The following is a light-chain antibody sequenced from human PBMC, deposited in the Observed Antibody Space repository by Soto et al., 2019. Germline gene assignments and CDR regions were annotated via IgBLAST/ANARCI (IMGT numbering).Light chain of an antibody. CDR1: QSVLYSSNNKNF. V-gene: IGKV4-1*01. J-gene: IGKJ1*01. CDR3: QHYYTPPWT. Sequence: DIVMTQSPDSLAVSLGERATINCKSSQSVLYSSNNKNFLAWYQQKPGQPPKLIISWASTRESGVPDRFSDSGSPTDFPLPISSLPAEDVAVYFCQHYYTPPWTFGQGTKVEIK. CDR2: WAS.